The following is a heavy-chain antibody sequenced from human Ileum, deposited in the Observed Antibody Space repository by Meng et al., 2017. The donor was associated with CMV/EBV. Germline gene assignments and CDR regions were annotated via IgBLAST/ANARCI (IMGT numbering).Heavy chain of an antibody. J-gene: IGHJ5*02. CDR3: VQRRRSDAGYSSDNWFGP. CDR1: GDSITSGDYY. Sequence: LRLSCSVSGDSITSGDYYCSWIRQPPGKALEWLALIYWDGVEHYNPTLRSRLTITKDTSKSQVVLTVSNMDPVDTGTYFCVQRRRSDAGYSSDNWFGPWGQGILVTVSS. V-gene: IGHV2-5*08. CDR2: IYWDGVE. D-gene: IGHD6-25*01.